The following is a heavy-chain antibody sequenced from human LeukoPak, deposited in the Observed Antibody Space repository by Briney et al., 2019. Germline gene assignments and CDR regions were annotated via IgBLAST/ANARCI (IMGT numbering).Heavy chain of an antibody. CDR2: IYDTGLT. D-gene: IGHD5-18*01. J-gene: IGHJ4*02. V-gene: IGHV4-59*01. CDR3: ARVSRAGLPYFDY. Sequence: PSETLSLTCTVSVDSMLSYYWTWIRQPPGGGLEWIGYIYDTGLTNYNPSLKSRVTISLDRSNRQFSLRLSSVTAADTAVYYCARVSRAGLPYFDYWGQGTLVTVSS. CDR1: VDSMLSYY.